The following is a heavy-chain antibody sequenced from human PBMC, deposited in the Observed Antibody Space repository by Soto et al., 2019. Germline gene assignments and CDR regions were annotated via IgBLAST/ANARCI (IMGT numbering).Heavy chain of an antibody. D-gene: IGHD7-27*01. CDR1: GFSFSISP. Sequence: PGGSLRLSCAASGFSFSISPMHWVRQAPGKGPEWVALISYDGTNKFYADSVKGRFTISRDNSKSTLYLQVDSLRPEDAAVYYCARDPKTSGGQHWAFNYFDSWGQETLVTVSS. CDR2: ISYDGTNK. J-gene: IGHJ4*02. CDR3: ARDPKTSGGQHWAFNYFDS. V-gene: IGHV3-30-3*01.